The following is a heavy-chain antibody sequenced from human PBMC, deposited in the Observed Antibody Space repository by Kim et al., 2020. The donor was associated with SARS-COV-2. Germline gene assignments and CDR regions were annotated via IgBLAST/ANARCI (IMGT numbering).Heavy chain of an antibody. J-gene: IGHJ4*02. CDR3: ARHEVYCSGGSCYYFDY. CDR2: IYYSGST. Sequence: SETLSLTCTVSGGSISSSSYYWGWIRQPPGKGLEWIGSIYYSGSTYYNPSLKSRVTISVDTPKNQFSLKLSSVTAADTAVYYCARHEVYCSGGSCYYFDYWGQGTLVTVSS. V-gene: IGHV4-39*01. D-gene: IGHD2-15*01. CDR1: GGSISSSSYY.